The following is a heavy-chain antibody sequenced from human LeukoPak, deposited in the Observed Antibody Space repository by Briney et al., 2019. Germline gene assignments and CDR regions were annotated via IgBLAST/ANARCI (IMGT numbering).Heavy chain of an antibody. CDR1: GFTFSTYA. V-gene: IGHV3-23*01. CDR3: ARDRGSYLQPTDY. D-gene: IGHD1-26*01. J-gene: IGHJ4*02. Sequence: GGSLRLSCAASGFTFSTYAMTWVRQAPGKGLGWVSSITGNGGSTYYADSAKGRLTISRDNSKNTLYLQMNSLRADDTAVYRSARDRGSYLQPTDYWGQGTLVTVSS. CDR2: ITGNGGST.